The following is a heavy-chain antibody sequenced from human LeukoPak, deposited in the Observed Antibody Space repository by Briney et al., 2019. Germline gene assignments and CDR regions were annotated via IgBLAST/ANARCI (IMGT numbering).Heavy chain of an antibody. CDR2: IKEDGSEK. CDR1: GFTFSSYG. D-gene: IGHD3-22*01. J-gene: IGHJ4*02. CDR3: ARGRFNYDSSGYSSFYH. Sequence: GSLRLSCAASGFTFSSYGMHWVRQAPGKGLEWVANIKEDGSEKYYVDSVKGRFTISRDNAKNSLYLQMNSLRAEDTAVYYCARGRFNYDSSGYSSFYHWGQGTLVTVSS. V-gene: IGHV3-7*01.